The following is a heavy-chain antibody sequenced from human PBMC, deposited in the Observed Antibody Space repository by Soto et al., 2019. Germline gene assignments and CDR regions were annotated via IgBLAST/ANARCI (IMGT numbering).Heavy chain of an antibody. V-gene: IGHV3-30*18. D-gene: IGHD3-10*02. CDR3: AKWDVHFDY. J-gene: IGHJ4*02. CDR2: ISYDDDGSNK. Sequence: GGSLRLSCAASGFTFSSYGMHWVRQAPGKGLEWVAVISYDDDGSNKYYADSVKGRFTISRDNSKNTLYLQMNSLRTEDTAVYYCAKWDVHFDYWGQGTLVTVSS. CDR1: GFTFSSYG.